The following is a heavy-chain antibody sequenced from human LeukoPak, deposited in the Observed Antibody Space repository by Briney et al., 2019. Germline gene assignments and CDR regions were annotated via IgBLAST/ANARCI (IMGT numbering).Heavy chain of an antibody. CDR2: IRSKAYGGTT. CDR1: GFTFGDYA. J-gene: IGHJ6*02. V-gene: IGHV3-49*04. CDR3: TSGYSSGWVDAPLYYYGMDV. Sequence: PGGSLRLSCTASGFTFGDYAMSWVRQAPGKGLEWVGFIRSKAYGGTTEYAASVKGRFTISRDDSKSIAYLQMNSLKTEDTAVYYCTSGYSSGWVDAPLYYYGMDVWGQGTTVTVSS. D-gene: IGHD6-19*01.